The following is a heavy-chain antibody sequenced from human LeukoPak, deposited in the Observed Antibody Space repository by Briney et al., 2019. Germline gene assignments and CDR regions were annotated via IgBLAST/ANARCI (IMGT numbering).Heavy chain of an antibody. CDR1: GFTFSNNW. D-gene: IGHD3-22*01. CDR2: VKKDASEK. Sequence: GGSLRLSCAASGFTFSNNWMTWVRQAPGKGLEWVASVKKDASEKYYVDSVKGRFTISRDNAKNSLYLQMNSLRVEDTAVYYCARDRYYYDSSGYRFFDYWGQGTLVTVSS. CDR3: ARDRYYYDSSGYRFFDY. J-gene: IGHJ4*02. V-gene: IGHV3-7*03.